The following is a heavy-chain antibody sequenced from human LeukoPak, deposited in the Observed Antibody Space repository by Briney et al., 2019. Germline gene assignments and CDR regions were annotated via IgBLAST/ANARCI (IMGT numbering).Heavy chain of an antibody. J-gene: IGHJ4*02. Sequence: SQTLSLTCTVSGGSISSGSYYWSWIRQPAGKGLEWIGRIYTSGSTNYNPSLKSRVTMSVDTSKNQFSLKLSSVTAADTAVYFCARAPRAYCSTTGSCFQDYWGQGTLVTVSP. D-gene: IGHD2-2*01. V-gene: IGHV4-61*02. CDR1: GGSISSGSYY. CDR2: IYTSGST. CDR3: ARAPRAYCSTTGSCFQDY.